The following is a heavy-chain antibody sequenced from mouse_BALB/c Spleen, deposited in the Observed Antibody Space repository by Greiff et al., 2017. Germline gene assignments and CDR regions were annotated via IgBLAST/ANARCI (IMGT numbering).Heavy chain of an antibody. Sequence: DVQLVESGGGLVQPGGSLRLSCATSGFTFTDYYMSWVRQPPGKALEWLGFIRNKANGYTTEYSASVKGRFTISRDNSQSILYLQMNTLRAEDSATYYCARDTDDPFAYWGQGTLVTVSA. J-gene: IGHJ3*01. CDR2: IRNKANGYTT. CDR3: ARDTDDPFAY. D-gene: IGHD2-3*01. CDR1: GFTFTDYY. V-gene: IGHV7-3*02.